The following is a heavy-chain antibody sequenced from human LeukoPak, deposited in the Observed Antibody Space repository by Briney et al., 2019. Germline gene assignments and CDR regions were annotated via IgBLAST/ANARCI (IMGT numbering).Heavy chain of an antibody. J-gene: IGHJ6*04. CDR1: GGSFSGYY. D-gene: IGHD3-10*01. CDR3: AREARLLWFGELLYYGMDV. V-gene: IGHV4-34*01. CDR2: INHSGST. Sequence: PPETLSLTCAVYGGSFSGYYWSWIRQPPGKGLEWIGEINHSGSTNYNPSLRSRVTISVDTSKSQFSLKLSSVTAADTAVYYCAREARLLWFGELLYYGMDVWGKGTTVTVSS.